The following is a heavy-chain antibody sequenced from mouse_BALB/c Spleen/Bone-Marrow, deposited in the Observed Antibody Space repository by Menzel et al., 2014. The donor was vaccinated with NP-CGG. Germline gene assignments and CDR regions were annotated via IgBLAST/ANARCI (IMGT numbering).Heavy chain of an antibody. CDR2: ISSGGST. J-gene: IGHJ4*01. CDR3: VYGNYSYYYAMDF. D-gene: IGHD2-1*01. Sequence: EVQLVESGGGLVKPGGSLKLSCAASGFTFSSYAMSWVRQTPEKRLEWVASISSGGSTFYPDGVKGRFTISRENARNILYLQMSSLRSEDTAMYYRVYGNYSYYYAMDFWGQGTSVTVSS. CDR1: GFTFSSYA. V-gene: IGHV5-6-5*01.